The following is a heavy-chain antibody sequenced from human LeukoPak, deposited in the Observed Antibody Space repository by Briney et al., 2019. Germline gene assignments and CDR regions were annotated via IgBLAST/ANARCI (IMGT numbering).Heavy chain of an antibody. V-gene: IGHV4-39*07. CDR2: IYYSGST. CDR1: GGSISSSSYY. Sequence: SETLSLTCTVSGGSISSSSYYWGWIRQPPGKGLEWIGSIYYSGSTYYNPSLKSRVTISVDTSKNQFSLKLSSVTAADTAVYYCARVLRPFDYWGQGTLVTVSS. D-gene: IGHD2-15*01. CDR3: ARVLRPFDY. J-gene: IGHJ4*02.